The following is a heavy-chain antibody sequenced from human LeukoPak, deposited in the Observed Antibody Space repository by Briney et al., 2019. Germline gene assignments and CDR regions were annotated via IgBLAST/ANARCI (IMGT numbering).Heavy chain of an antibody. CDR3: ARDVDTAMVP. J-gene: IGHJ5*02. D-gene: IGHD5-18*01. CDR2: INPNSGGT. Sequence: ASVKVSFKASGYTFTVYYMHWVRQAPGPGLGWMGWINPNSGGTNYSQKFQGWVTMTRDTSISTAYMELSTLRSDDTAVYYCARDVDTAMVPWGQGTLVTVSS. CDR1: GYTFTVYY. V-gene: IGHV1-2*04.